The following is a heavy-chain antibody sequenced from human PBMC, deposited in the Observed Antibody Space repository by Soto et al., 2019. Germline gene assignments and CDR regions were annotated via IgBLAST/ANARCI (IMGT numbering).Heavy chain of an antibody. CDR3: ARHQSHSSSYVDP. V-gene: IGHV4-39*01. J-gene: IGHJ5*02. CDR2: TYYSGST. D-gene: IGHD6-13*01. Sequence: QLQLQESGPGLVKPSETLSLSCTVSGGSISSSSYYWGWIRQPTGKGLEWIGSTYYSGSTYYNPSLKSRVTISVDTSKNQFSLKLSSVTAADTAVYYCARHQSHSSSYVDPWGQGTLVTVSS. CDR1: GGSISSSSYY.